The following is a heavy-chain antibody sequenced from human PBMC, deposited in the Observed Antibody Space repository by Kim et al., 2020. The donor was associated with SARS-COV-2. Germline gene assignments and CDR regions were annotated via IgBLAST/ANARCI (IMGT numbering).Heavy chain of an antibody. J-gene: IGHJ6*02. Sequence: GYADSVKGRFTISRDNAKNSLYLQMNSLRAEDTALYYCAKETGYYGMDVWGQGTTVTVSS. V-gene: IGHV3-9*01. CDR3: AKETGYYGMDV.